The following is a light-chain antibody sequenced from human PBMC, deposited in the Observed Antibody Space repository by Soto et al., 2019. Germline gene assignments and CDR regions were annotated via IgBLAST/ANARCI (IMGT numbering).Light chain of an antibody. CDR3: SSYTSSSTYV. J-gene: IGLJ1*01. Sequence: QSVLAQPASVSGSPGQSITISCTGTSSDVGGYNYVSWYQQHPGKAPKLMIYEVSNRPSRVSNRFSGSKSGNTASLTISGLQAEDEADYYGSSYTSSSTYVCGTGTKGTVL. CDR2: EVS. CDR1: SSDVGGYNY. V-gene: IGLV2-14*01.